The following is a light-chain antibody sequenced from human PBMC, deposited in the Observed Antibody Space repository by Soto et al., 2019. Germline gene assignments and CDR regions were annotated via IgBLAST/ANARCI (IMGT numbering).Light chain of an antibody. Sequence: DIQITQSPSSLSASVGDRVTITCQASQDISNFLNWYQQKPGKAPKLLIYTASFLEAGVPSRFSGRGSGTNFTFAISSLHPEDFATYFCQQYANLPTFGQGTKVDIK. CDR1: QDISNF. J-gene: IGKJ1*01. CDR3: QQYANLPT. V-gene: IGKV1-33*01. CDR2: TAS.